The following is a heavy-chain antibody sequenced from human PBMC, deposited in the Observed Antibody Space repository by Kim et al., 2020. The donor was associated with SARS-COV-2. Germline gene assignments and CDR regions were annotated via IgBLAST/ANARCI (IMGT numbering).Heavy chain of an antibody. CDR2: ISYDGSNK. J-gene: IGHJ4*02. CDR1: GFTFSSYA. D-gene: IGHD2-15*01. V-gene: IGHV3-30*04. Sequence: GGSLRLSCAASGFTFSSYAMHWVRQAPGKGLEWVAVISYDGSNKYYADSVKGRFTISRDNSKNTLYLQMNSLRAEDTAVYYCARDQAGRYCSGGSCYFDYWGQGTLVTVSS. CDR3: ARDQAGRYCSGGSCYFDY.